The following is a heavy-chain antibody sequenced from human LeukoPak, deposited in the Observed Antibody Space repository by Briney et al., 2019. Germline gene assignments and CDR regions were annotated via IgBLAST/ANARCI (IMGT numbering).Heavy chain of an antibody. Sequence: ASVKDSCKASGYTYSGYYMHWVRQPTGQGLKSMGWINSNRGARNYAPQFQGRVTCSRDNSISTAYMELSSLRSDDTAIYYCARGRGGATTGFDHWGQGTLVTVSS. CDR3: ARGRGGATTGFDH. CDR1: GYTYSGYY. J-gene: IGHJ4*02. V-gene: IGHV1-2*01. CDR2: INSNRGAR. D-gene: IGHD1-26*01.